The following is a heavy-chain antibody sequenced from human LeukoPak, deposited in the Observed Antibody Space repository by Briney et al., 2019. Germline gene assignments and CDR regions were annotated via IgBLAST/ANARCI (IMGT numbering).Heavy chain of an antibody. Sequence: SETLSLTCTVSGGSVSGYYWSWIRQSPGKGLEWIGYIYYTGTSYNPSLKSRVTINLSSVTAADTAVYYCASRKLGNDYWGQGTLVTVSS. CDR2: IYYTGT. CDR1: GGSVSGYY. CDR3: ASRKLGNDY. D-gene: IGHD7-27*01. J-gene: IGHJ4*02. V-gene: IGHV4-59*02.